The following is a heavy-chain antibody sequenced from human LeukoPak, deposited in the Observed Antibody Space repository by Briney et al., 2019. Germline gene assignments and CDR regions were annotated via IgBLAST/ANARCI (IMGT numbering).Heavy chain of an antibody. CDR2: MNPNSGGT. CDR3: ARDGPPGIAVAGYDY. CDR1: GYTFTSYD. D-gene: IGHD6-19*01. Sequence: GASVRVSCKASGYTFTSYDINWVRQATGQGLEWMGWMNPNSGGTKYVQKFQGRVTMTRETSISTAYMELSRLRSDDTAVYYCARDGPPGIAVAGYDYWGQGTLVTVYS. V-gene: IGHV1-2*02. J-gene: IGHJ4*02.